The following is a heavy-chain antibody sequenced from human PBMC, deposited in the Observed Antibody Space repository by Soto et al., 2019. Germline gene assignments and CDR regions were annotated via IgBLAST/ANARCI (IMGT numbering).Heavy chain of an antibody. J-gene: IGHJ3*02. D-gene: IGHD1-26*01. CDR3: AKELGRERYGAFDI. CDR2: ISWNSGSI. CDR1: GFTFDDYA. V-gene: IGHV3-9*01. Sequence: GGSLRLSCAASGFTFDDYAMHWVRQAPGKGLEWVSGISWNSGSIGYADSVKGRFTISRDNDKNSLYLQMNSLRAEDKASYYCAKELGRERYGAFDIWGQGTMVTVSS.